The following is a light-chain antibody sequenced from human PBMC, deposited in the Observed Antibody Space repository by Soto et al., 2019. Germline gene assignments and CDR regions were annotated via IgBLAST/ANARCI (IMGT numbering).Light chain of an antibody. Sequence: QSVLAQPASVSGSPGQSITISCTGTSSDVGAYNYVSWYRQHPGKAPKLMIFEVSNRPSGVSNRFSGSKSGNTASLTISGLQAEDEADYYCSSYTASSTRLVFGGGTKVTVL. J-gene: IGLJ3*02. V-gene: IGLV2-14*01. CDR1: SSDVGAYNY. CDR2: EVS. CDR3: SSYTASSTRLV.